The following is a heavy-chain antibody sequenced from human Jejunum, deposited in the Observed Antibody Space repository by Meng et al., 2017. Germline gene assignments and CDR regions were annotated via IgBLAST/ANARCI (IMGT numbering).Heavy chain of an antibody. D-gene: IGHD1-26*01. CDR3: AKASLPDSVSYIDFDY. J-gene: IGHJ4*02. CDR1: GFTFNSYA. V-gene: IGHV3-23*01. Sequence: GESLKISWAASGFTFNSYAMSWVRQAPGKGLEWVSAISGSGGSTYYADSVKGRFTISRDNSKNTLYLQMNSLRAEDTAVYYCAKASLPDSVSYIDFDYWGQGTLVTVSS. CDR2: ISGSGGST.